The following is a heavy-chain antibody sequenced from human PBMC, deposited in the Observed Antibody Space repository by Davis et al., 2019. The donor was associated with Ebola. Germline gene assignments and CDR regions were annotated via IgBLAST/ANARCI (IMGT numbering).Heavy chain of an antibody. V-gene: IGHV3-23*01. CDR2: ISGSGGST. Sequence: GESLKISCAASGFTFSSHWMHWVRQAPGKGLVWVSTISGSGGSTYYADSVKGRFTISRDNSKSTLYLQMNSLRAEDTAIYYCAKDGVGAIRPFDYWGQGTLVTVSS. CDR1: GFTFSSHW. CDR3: AKDGVGAIRPFDY. J-gene: IGHJ4*02. D-gene: IGHD1-26*01.